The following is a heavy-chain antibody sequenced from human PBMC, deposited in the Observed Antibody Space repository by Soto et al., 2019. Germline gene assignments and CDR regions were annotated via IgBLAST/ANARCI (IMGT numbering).Heavy chain of an antibody. D-gene: IGHD6-6*01. V-gene: IGHV3-30-3*01. CDR1: GFTFSSYA. CDR3: AKGRDTEDSSSSANFDY. J-gene: IGHJ4*02. CDR2: ISYDGSNK. Sequence: PGGSLRLSCAASGFTFSSYAMHWVRQEPGKGLEWVAVISYDGSNKYYADSVKGRFTISRDNSKNTLYLQMNSLRAEDTAVYYCAKGRDTEDSSSSANFDYWGQGTLVTFSS.